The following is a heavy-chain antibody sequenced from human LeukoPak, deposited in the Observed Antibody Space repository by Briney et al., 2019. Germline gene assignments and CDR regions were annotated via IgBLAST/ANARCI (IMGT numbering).Heavy chain of an antibody. V-gene: IGHV3-48*02. CDR2: ISSSSSSTI. Sequence: PGGSLRLSCAASGFIFSTYSMSWVRQAPGKGLEWVSYISSSSSSTIYYADPVKGRFTISRDNAKNSLYLQMNSLRDEDTAVYYCARDGFQHWGQGTLVTVSS. J-gene: IGHJ1*01. CDR3: ARDGFQH. CDR1: GFIFSTYS.